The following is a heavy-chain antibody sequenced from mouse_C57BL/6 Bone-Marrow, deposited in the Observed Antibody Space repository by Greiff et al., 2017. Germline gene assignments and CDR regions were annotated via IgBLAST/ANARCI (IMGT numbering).Heavy chain of an antibody. CDR1: GYTFPDYY. Sequence: QVHVKQSGPELVKPGASVKISCKASGYTFPDYYINWVKQRPGQGLEWIGWIFPGSGSTYYNEKFKGKATLTVDKSSSTAYMLLSSLTSEDSAVYFCARGPYYGRALYYCDYWGQGTTLTVSS. D-gene: IGHD1-1*01. J-gene: IGHJ2*01. V-gene: IGHV1-75*01. CDR2: IFPGSGST. CDR3: ARGPYYGRALYYCDY.